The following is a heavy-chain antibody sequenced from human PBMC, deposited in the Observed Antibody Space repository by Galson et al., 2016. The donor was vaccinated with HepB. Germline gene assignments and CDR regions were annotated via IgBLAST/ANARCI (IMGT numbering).Heavy chain of an antibody. CDR3: AKVGGPEYSSSRIHYYYYAMDV. J-gene: IGHJ6*02. CDR2: ISGSGGST. CDR1: GFTFSSYA. Sequence: SLRLSCAASGFTFSSYAMTWVRQAPGKGLEWVSAISGSGGSTYYADSVKGRFTISRDNSKNTLYLQMNSLGAEDTAVYYCAKVGGPEYSSSRIHYYYYAMDVWDQGTTVTVSS. V-gene: IGHV3-23*01. D-gene: IGHD6-6*01.